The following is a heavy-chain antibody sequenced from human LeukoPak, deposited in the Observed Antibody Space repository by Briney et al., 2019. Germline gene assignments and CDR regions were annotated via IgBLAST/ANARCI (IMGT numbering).Heavy chain of an antibody. J-gene: IGHJ4*02. CDR2: IYYSGST. V-gene: IGHV4-59*08. CDR3: ARTSDILTGYTIPFFY. Sequence: SETLSLTCTVSGGSISSYYWSWIRQPPGKGLEWIGYIYYSGSTNYNPSFKSRVTISVDTSKNQFSLKLSSVTAADTAVYYCARTSDILTGYTIPFFYWGQGTLVTVSS. D-gene: IGHD3-9*01. CDR1: GGSISSYY.